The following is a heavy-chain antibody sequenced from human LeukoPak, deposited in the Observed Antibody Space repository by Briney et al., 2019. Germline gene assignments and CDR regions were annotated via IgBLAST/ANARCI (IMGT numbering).Heavy chain of an antibody. J-gene: IGHJ4*02. CDR2: IYYSGST. CDR3: ARVTSTGGGFDY. Sequence: SETLSLTCTASGGSITSTNYYWGWIRQPPGKGLEWIGYIYYSGSTHYNPSLKSRLNISLDRSKNQFSLKLSSVTAADTAVYYCARVTSTGGGFDYWGQGTLVTVSS. D-gene: IGHD1-14*01. CDR1: GGSITSTNYY. V-gene: IGHV4-30-4*01.